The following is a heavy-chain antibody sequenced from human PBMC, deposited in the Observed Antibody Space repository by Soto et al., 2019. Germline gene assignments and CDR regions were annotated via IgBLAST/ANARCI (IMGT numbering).Heavy chain of an antibody. CDR1: GFSFNSYA. J-gene: IGHJ6*04. Sequence: EVQLLESGGGLVQPGGSLRLSCETSGFSFNSYAMTWVRQAPGMGLEWVAVINYNSRATFHAQSVKGRFTISRDNSRNTVLLQMDSLRAEDTAVYYCVKQRGSGKTYYFNMDVLGIGTTVIVSS. CDR2: INYNSRAT. V-gene: IGHV3-23*01. CDR3: VKQRGSGKTYYFNMDV. D-gene: IGHD3-10*01.